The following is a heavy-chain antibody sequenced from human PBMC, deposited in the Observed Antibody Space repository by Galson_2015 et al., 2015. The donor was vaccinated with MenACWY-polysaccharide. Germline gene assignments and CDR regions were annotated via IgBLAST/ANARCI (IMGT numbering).Heavy chain of an antibody. Sequence: SLRLSCAASGFTFSSYEMNWVRQAPGKGLEWVSYISSSGSTIYYADTVKSRFTISRDNAKNSLYLQMNSLRAEDTAVYYCACNYDLNYWGQGTLVTVSS. CDR3: ACNYDLNY. CDR1: GFTFSSYE. D-gene: IGHD4-11*01. V-gene: IGHV3-48*03. CDR2: ISSSGSTI. J-gene: IGHJ4*02.